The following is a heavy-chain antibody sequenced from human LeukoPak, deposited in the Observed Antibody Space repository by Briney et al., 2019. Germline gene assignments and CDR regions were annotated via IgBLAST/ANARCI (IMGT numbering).Heavy chain of an antibody. V-gene: IGHV4-34*01. Sequence: SETLSLTCAVYVGSFSGYYWSWIRQPPAKGLEWIGEISHRGSTNYNPSPQSRVTKSVDTAKNQFSLKPSSVAAADTAVYYCARDSRGPRRYSSGWYGMDYWGQGTLVTVSS. D-gene: IGHD6-19*01. CDR2: ISHRGST. CDR3: ARDSRGPRRYSSGWYGMDY. CDR1: VGSFSGYY. J-gene: IGHJ4*02.